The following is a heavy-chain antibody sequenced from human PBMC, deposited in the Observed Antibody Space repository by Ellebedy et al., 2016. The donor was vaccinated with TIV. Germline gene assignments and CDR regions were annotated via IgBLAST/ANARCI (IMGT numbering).Heavy chain of an antibody. CDR3: ARDRMYYYDSSGSYQYYGMDV. Sequence: SETLPLTXSVSGGSIRSDYWSWIRQPPGKGLEWIGYIYNRGRTNYNPSPESRVTISVDTSKNQFSLKLSSVTAADTAVYYCARDRMYYYDSSGSYQYYGMDVWGQGTTVIVSS. V-gene: IGHV4-59*01. CDR1: GGSIRSDY. CDR2: IYNRGRT. J-gene: IGHJ6*02. D-gene: IGHD3-22*01.